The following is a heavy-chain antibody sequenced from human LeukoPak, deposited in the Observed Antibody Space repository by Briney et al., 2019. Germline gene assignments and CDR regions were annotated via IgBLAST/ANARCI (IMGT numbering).Heavy chain of an antibody. CDR3: ARLYGRYSGTYQDY. J-gene: IGHJ4*02. CDR1: GYTFTSYY. D-gene: IGHD1-26*01. Sequence: GASVKVSCKASGYTFTSYYMQWVRQAPGQGFEWMGMISPTGDNTNYAQNFQGRVTMTRDTSTTTVYMELSSLRSEDTAVYYCARLYGRYSGTYQDYWGQGTLVTVAS. CDR2: ISPTGDNT. V-gene: IGHV1-46*01.